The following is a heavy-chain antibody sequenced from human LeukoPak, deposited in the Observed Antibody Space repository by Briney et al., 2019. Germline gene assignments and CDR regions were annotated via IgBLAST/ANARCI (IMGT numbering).Heavy chain of an antibody. CDR1: GYSFTGYY. CDR3: ARVTIPMVWGVPSGFDY. CDR2: INPNSGGT. V-gene: IGHV1-2*02. D-gene: IGHD3-10*01. Sequence: ASVKVSCKASGYSFTGYYMHWVRQAPGQGLEWVGWINPNSGGTNYAQKFQGRVTMTRDTSISTAYMELGRLRSDDTAVFYCARVTIPMVWGVPSGFDYWRQGTLVTVSS. J-gene: IGHJ4*02.